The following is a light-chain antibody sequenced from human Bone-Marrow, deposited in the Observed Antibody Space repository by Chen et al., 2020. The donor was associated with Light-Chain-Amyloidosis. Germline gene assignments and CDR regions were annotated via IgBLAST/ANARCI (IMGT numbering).Light chain of an antibody. J-gene: IGLJ2*01. V-gene: IGLV3-25*03. CDR2: RDT. Sequence: SNELTQPPSVSVSPGQTASINCSGDDLPTKYAYWYQQKPGQAPVLVIHRDTERPSGISERFSGSSSGTTAPLTISGVQSENETDDHCQSADSSGTYEVICGGGTKLTVL. CDR3: QSADSSGTYEVI. CDR1: DLPTKY.